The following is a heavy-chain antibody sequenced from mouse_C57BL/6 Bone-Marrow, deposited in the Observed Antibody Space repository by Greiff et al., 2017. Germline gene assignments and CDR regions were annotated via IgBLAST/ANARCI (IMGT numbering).Heavy chain of an antibody. Sequence: EVKLVESGPELVKPGASVKISCTASGYSFTDYNMNWVKQSNGKSLEWIGEIIPNYGTTSYNQKFKGKATLTVDQSSSTAYMQLNSLTSEDSAVYYCARGIYYGPFDYWGQGTTLTVSS. CDR1: GYSFTDYN. V-gene: IGHV1-39*01. D-gene: IGHD2-1*01. J-gene: IGHJ2*01. CDR3: ARGIYYGPFDY. CDR2: IIPNYGTT.